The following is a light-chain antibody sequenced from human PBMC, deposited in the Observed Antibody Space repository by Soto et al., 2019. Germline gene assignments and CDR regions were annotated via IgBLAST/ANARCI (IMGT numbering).Light chain of an antibody. CDR1: QVISSY. J-gene: IGKJ1*01. V-gene: IGKV1-9*01. CDR2: GVS. Sequence: DIHLTQSPSFLSASVGDRVTITCRTSQVISSYFAWYQQKPGKAPKLLIYGVSTLQSGVPSRFSGSGSGTEFTLTISSLQPDDFATYYCQQTISFPWTFGQGTKVDIK. CDR3: QQTISFPWT.